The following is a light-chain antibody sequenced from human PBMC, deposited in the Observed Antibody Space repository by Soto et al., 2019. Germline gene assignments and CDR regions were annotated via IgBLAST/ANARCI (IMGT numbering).Light chain of an antibody. CDR2: AVS. J-gene: IGKJ4*01. CDR1: QDIGNY. Sequence: DIQLTQSPSFLSASVGDRVTITCRASQDIGNYLAWYQQKPGKAPNLLIYAVSSLQSGVPSRFSGSGSGTEFTLTISYLQPEESATYSGQHLSRLPVTFGVGTKVEFE. V-gene: IGKV1-9*01. CDR3: QHLSRLPVT.